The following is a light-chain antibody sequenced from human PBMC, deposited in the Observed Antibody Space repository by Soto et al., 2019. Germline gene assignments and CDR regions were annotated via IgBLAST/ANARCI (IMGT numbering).Light chain of an antibody. V-gene: IGLV1-40*01. Sequence: QSVLTQPPSVSGAPGQRVTISCTGSSSNIGAGYDVHWYQQLPGTAPKLLIFGSTNRPSGVPDRFSGSRSGTSASLAITGLQVDDVADYYCQSYDSSLSASEVFGGGTKLTVL. CDR1: SSNIGAGYD. CDR2: GST. J-gene: IGLJ2*01. CDR3: QSYDSSLSASEV.